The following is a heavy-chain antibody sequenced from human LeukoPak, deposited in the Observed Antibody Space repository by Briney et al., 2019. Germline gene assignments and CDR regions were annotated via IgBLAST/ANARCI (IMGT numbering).Heavy chain of an antibody. V-gene: IGHV4-59*01. CDR3: PRTPFRRYQLLRGYYFDY. CDR2: IYYSGSN. D-gene: IGHD2-2*01. Sequence: PSETLSLTCTVSGGSSSSYYWGWIRQPPGKGLEWLGEIYYSGSNNYNPSLKSRVTIPVDTSKNQFSLKLSSVTAADTAVYYCPRTPFRRYQLLRGYYFDYWGQGTLVTVSS. J-gene: IGHJ4*02. CDR1: GGSSSSYY.